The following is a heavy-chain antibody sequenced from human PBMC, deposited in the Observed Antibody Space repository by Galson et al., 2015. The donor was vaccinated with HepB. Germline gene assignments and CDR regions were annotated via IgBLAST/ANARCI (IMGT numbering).Heavy chain of an antibody. CDR1: GFTVSSNY. J-gene: IGHJ3*02. V-gene: IGHV3-53*01. D-gene: IGHD5-24*01. CDR3: ASNGYPGVGVAFDI. Sequence: SLRLSCAASGFTVSSNYMSWVRQAPGKGLEWVSVIYSGGSTYYADSVKGRFTISKDNSKNTLYLQMNSLRAEDTAVYYCASNGYPGVGVAFDIWGQGTMVTVSS. CDR2: IYSGGST.